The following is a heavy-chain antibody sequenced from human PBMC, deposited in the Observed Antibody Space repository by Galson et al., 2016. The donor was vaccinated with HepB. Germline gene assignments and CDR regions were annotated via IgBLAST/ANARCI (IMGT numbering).Heavy chain of an antibody. CDR1: GYTFTSSA. CDR2: INTANGKT. J-gene: IGHJ4*02. CDR3: ARGPAGGTSGFYFDY. V-gene: IGHV1-3*04. Sequence: SVKVSCKASGYTFTSSAMHWVRQAPGERLEWMAYINTANGKTHYSEKFQGRVTVTRDTSASVVYMELRSLRSQDTAVYYCARGPAGGTSGFYFDYWGQGTLLTVS. D-gene: IGHD2-2*01.